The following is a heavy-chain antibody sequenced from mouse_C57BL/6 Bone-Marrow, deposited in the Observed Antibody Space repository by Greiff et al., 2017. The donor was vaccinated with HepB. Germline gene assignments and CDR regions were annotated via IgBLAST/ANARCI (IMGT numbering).Heavy chain of an antibody. J-gene: IGHJ3*01. CDR1: GYTFTSYW. D-gene: IGHD2-12*01. Sequence: VQLQQPGAELVRPGTSVKLSCKASGYTFTSYWMHWVKQRPGQGLEWIGVIDPSDSYTNYNQKFKGKATLTVDTSSSTAYMQRSSLTSEDSAVYYCARWGCYDDGAWFAYWGQGTLVTVSA. V-gene: IGHV1-59*01. CDR2: IDPSDSYT. CDR3: ARWGCYDDGAWFAY.